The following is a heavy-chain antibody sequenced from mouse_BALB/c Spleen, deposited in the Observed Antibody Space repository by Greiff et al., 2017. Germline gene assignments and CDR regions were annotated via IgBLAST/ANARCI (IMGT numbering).Heavy chain of an antibody. Sequence: EVQRVESGGGLVQPKGSLKLSCAASGFTFNTYAMHWVCQAPGKGLEWVARIRSKSNNYATYYADSVKDRFTISRDDSQSMLYLQMNNLKTEDTAMYYCVRGGYDGAMDYWGQGTSVTVSS. D-gene: IGHD2-14*01. CDR1: GFTFNTYA. CDR3: VRGGYDGAMDY. J-gene: IGHJ4*01. V-gene: IGHV10-3*03. CDR2: IRSKSNNYAT.